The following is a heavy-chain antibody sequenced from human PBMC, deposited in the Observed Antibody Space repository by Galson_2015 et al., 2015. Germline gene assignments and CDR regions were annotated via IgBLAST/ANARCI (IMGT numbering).Heavy chain of an antibody. V-gene: IGHV3-33*08. CDR2: IWYDGRNK. Sequence: LRLSCSASGFTFSSYGMHWVRQAPGKGLAWVAVIWYDGRNKYYADSVKGRFTISRDNSKNTLYLQMNSLRAEDTALYYGASSDSAPMAGPMDVWDQGTPVTVAS. J-gene: IGHJ6*02. D-gene: IGHD3-22*01. CDR1: GFTFSSYG. CDR3: ASSDSAPMAGPMDV.